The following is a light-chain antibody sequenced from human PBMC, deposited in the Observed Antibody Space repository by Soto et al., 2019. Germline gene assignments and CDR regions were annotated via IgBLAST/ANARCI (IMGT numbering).Light chain of an antibody. Sequence: QSALTQPASVSGSPGQSIAISCIGVRTDGDGHDYVSWYQQHPGQAPQLIIYDVYNRPSGVSDRFSGSKSGNTASLVISGLQAEVEADYFCTSYTANSPFYVCGAGTKVTVL. CDR3: TSYTANSPFYV. CDR2: DVY. V-gene: IGLV2-14*03. CDR1: RTDGDGHDY. J-gene: IGLJ1*01.